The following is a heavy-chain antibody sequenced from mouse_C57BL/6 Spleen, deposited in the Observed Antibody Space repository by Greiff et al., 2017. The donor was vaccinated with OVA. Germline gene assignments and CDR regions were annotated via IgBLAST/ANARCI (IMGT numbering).Heavy chain of an antibody. Sequence: DVKLVESGGGLVKPGGSLKLSCAASGFTFSSYAMSWVRQTPEKRLEWVATISDGGSYTYYPDNVKGRFTISRDNAKNNLYLQMSHLKSEDTAMYYCARDDGYYYFDYWGQGTTLTVSS. CDR3: ARDDGYYYFDY. V-gene: IGHV5-4*01. CDR1: GFTFSSYA. CDR2: ISDGGSYT. J-gene: IGHJ2*01. D-gene: IGHD2-3*01.